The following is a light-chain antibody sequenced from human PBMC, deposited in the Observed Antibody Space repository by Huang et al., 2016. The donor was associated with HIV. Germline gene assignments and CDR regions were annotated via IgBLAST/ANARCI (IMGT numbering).Light chain of an antibody. CDR1: QSVSSNY. V-gene: IGKV3-20*01. Sequence: IVLTKSPGTLSLSPGERAILSCRASQSVSSNYFAWYQQKRCQAPRLLIYGASSRATGIPDRFSGNGSGTDFTLTISRLEPEYFAVYYCQQYGSSLFFGPGTKVNIK. CDR3: QQYGSSLF. J-gene: IGKJ3*01. CDR2: GAS.